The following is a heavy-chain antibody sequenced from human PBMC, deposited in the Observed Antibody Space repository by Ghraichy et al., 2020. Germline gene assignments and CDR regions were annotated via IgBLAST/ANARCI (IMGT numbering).Heavy chain of an antibody. J-gene: IGHJ4*02. CDR1: GGSFSGYY. CDR2: INHSGST. Sequence: SETLSLTCAVYGGSFSGYYWSWIRQPPGKGLEWIGEINHSGSTNYNPSLKSRVTISVDTSKNQFSLKLSSVTAADTAVYYCARGLGCGGDCYADYWGQGTLVTVSS. CDR3: ARGLGCGGDCYADY. D-gene: IGHD2-21*02. V-gene: IGHV4-34*01.